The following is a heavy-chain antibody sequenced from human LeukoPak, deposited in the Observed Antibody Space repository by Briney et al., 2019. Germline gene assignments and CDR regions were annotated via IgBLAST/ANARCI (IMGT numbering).Heavy chain of an antibody. J-gene: IGHJ4*02. CDR2: ISYDGSNK. CDR3: ARTYYDSSPPMDY. D-gene: IGHD3-22*01. V-gene: IGHV3-30-3*01. CDR1: GFTFSSYA. Sequence: GGSLRLSCAASGFTFSSYAMHWVRQAPGKGLEWVAVISYDGSNKYYADSVKGRFTISRDNSKNTLYLQMNSLRAEDTAVYYCARTYYDSSPPMDYWGQGTPVTVSS.